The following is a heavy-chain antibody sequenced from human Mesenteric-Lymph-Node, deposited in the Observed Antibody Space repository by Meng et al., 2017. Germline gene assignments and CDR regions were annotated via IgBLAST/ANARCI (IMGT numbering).Heavy chain of an antibody. CDR2: MDYRGST. V-gene: IGHV4-30-4*01. CDR1: GXXIXSGXYF. CDR3: ARGELLWDY. D-gene: IGHD2-2*01. Sequence: QEPXPRLVKPSXXLSLPCTVSGXXIXSGXYFWSWIRQPPGKGLEWIGYMDYRGSTFYNPSLKSRVTISVDTSKNQFSLKLSSVTAADTAVYFCARGELLWDYWGQGTLVTVSS. J-gene: IGHJ4*02.